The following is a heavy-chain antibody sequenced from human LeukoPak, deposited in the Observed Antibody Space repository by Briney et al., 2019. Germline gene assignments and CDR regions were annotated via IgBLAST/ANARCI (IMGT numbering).Heavy chain of an antibody. Sequence: SETLSLTCTVSGGSITSYYRSWIRQTPGKGLEWIAFIHSSGTTNYNPSLKSRVSISVDTSNNQFSLSVNSVTAADTAVYYCARGGASSEWFDPWGQGTLVTVSS. CDR1: GGSITSYY. D-gene: IGHD6-25*01. CDR3: ARGGASSEWFDP. V-gene: IGHV4-59*01. CDR2: IHSSGTT. J-gene: IGHJ5*02.